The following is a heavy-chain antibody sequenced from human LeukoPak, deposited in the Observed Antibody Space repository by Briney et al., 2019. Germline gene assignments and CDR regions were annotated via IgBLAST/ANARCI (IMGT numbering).Heavy chain of an antibody. CDR3: AKMLSAMVNSLFDY. V-gene: IGHV3-21*04. CDR1: GFTFSGYN. D-gene: IGHD5-18*01. CDR2: ISSSSSYI. J-gene: IGHJ4*02. Sequence: PGGSLRLSCAASGFTFSGYNMNWVRQAPGKGLEWVSSISSSSSYIYYADSVKGRFTISRDNAKNSLYLQMNSLRAEDTAVYYCAKMLSAMVNSLFDYWGQGTLVTVSS.